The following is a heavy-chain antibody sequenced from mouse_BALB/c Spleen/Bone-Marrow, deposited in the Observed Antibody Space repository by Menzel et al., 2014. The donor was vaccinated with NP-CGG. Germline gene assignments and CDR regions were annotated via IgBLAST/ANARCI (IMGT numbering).Heavy chain of an antibody. V-gene: IGHV5-17*02. J-gene: IGHJ2*01. Sequence: VQLQQSGGGLVQPGGSRKLSCAASGFTFSSFGMHWVRQAPEKGLEWVAYISSGSSTIYYADTVKGRFTISRDNPKNTLFLQMTSLRSEDTAMYYCASDWAYYFDYWGQGTTLTVSS. CDR3: ASDWAYYFDY. CDR1: GFTFSSFG. CDR2: ISSGSSTI. D-gene: IGHD4-1*01.